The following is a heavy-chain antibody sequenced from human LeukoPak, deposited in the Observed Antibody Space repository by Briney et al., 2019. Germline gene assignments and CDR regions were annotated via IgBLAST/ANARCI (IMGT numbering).Heavy chain of an antibody. D-gene: IGHD6-6*01. CDR2: MNPNSGNT. CDR1: GYTFTSYD. J-gene: IGHJ5*02. Sequence: ASVKVSCKASGYTFTSYDINWVRQATGQGLEWMGWMNPNSGNTGYAQKFQGRVTMTEDTSTDTAYMELSSLRSEDTAVYYCATVYRSSEGVNWFDPWGQGTLVTVSS. V-gene: IGHV1-8*01. CDR3: ATVYRSSEGVNWFDP.